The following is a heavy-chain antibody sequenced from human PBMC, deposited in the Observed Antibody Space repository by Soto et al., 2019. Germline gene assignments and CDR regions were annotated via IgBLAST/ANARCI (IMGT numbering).Heavy chain of an antibody. CDR1: GFTFSSYA. D-gene: IGHD5-18*01. V-gene: IGHV3-23*01. CDR3: AKATRAGYSYGDFDY. J-gene: IGHJ4*02. CDR2: ISGSGGST. Sequence: GSLRLSCAASGFTFSSYAMSWVRQAPGKGLEWVSAISGSGGSTYYADSVKGRFTISRDNSKNTLYLQMNSLRAEDTAVYYCAKATRAGYSYGDFDYWGQGTLVTVSS.